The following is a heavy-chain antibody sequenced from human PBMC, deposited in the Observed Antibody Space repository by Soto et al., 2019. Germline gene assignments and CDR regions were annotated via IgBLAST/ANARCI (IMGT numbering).Heavy chain of an antibody. CDR3: ARGVGSYNNWFDP. D-gene: IGHD3-10*01. V-gene: IGHV3-30-3*01. CDR1: GFTFRTYS. CDR2: ISYDGNNN. Sequence: GGSLRLSCAASGFTFRTYSMHWVRRAPGKGLEWVAFISYDGNNNSYGDSVKGRFTISRDNSKNTLSLQMNSLRAEDTAVYYCARGVGSYNNWFDPWGQGTLVTVSS. J-gene: IGHJ5*02.